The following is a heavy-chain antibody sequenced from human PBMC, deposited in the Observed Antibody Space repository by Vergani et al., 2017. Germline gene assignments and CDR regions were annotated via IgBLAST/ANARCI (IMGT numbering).Heavy chain of an antibody. Sequence: QVQLVESGGGVVQPGRSLRLSCAASGFTFSSYGMHWVRQAPGKGLEWVAVISYDGSNKYYADSVKGRFTISRDNSKNTLYLQMNSLRAEDTAVYYCAREADCGGDCYNFDYWGQGTLVTVSS. CDR3: AREADCGGDCYNFDY. D-gene: IGHD2-21*02. CDR1: GFTFSSYG. V-gene: IGHV3-30*03. CDR2: ISYDGSNK. J-gene: IGHJ4*02.